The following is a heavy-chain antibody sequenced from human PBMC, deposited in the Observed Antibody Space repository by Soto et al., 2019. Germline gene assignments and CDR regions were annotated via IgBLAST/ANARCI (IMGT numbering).Heavy chain of an antibody. CDR3: ARDPDILRFSD. D-gene: IGHD3-3*01. J-gene: IGHJ4*02. CDR1: GFTFSSYW. Sequence: EVQLVESGGGLVQPGGSLRLSCAASGFTFSSYWMSWVRQAPGKGLEWVANIKQDGSEKYYVDSVKGRFTISRDNAKNTLYLQMNSLRAEDTAVYYCARDPDILRFSDWGQGTLVTVSS. CDR2: IKQDGSEK. V-gene: IGHV3-7*01.